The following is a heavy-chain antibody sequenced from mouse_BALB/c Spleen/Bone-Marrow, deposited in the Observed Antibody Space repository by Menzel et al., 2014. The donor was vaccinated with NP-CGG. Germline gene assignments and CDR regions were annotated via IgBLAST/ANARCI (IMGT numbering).Heavy chain of an antibody. D-gene: IGHD2-4*01. CDR1: GFTFNNYG. CDR2: ISGGGSYT. CDR3: ARHAYYDQTEVSFVY. J-gene: IGHJ3*01. V-gene: IGHV5-9-2*01. Sequence: EVHLVESGGGLVKSGGSLKLSCAASGFTFNNYGMPWVRQTPEKRLEWVATISGGGSYTFYPDSVKGRFTISRDNAKNDLYLQLSSLRSEDTALYYCARHAYYDQTEVSFVYWGQGTLVTVSA.